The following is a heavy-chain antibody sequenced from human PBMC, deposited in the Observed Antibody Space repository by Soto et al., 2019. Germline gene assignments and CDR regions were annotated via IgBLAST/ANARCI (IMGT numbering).Heavy chain of an antibody. J-gene: IGHJ4*02. CDR3: TRGPRSTSTGTGAF. Sequence: LRLSCAASGFTFSMYWMHWVRQVPGKGPEWVSRINDDGISTNYADSVKGRFTISRDNAKNTLYLQMNALRVEDTAVYYCTRGPRSTSTGTGAFWGQGTLVTVSS. CDR2: INDDGIST. V-gene: IGHV3-74*01. D-gene: IGHD1-1*01. CDR1: GFTFSMYW.